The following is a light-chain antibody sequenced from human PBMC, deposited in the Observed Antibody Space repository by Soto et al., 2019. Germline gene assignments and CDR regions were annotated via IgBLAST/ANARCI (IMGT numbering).Light chain of an antibody. CDR3: QQYNSYST. Sequence: DIQMTQSPSTLSASVGDRVTIPCRASQSISSWLAWYQRKPGKAPKLLIYDASSLESGVPSRFSGSGSGTEFTLTISSLQPDDFATYYCQQYNSYSTFGQGTKVEIK. V-gene: IGKV1-5*01. CDR1: QSISSW. J-gene: IGKJ1*01. CDR2: DAS.